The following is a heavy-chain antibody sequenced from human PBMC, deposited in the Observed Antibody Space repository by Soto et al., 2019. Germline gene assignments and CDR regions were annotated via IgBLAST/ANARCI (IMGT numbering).Heavy chain of an antibody. CDR2: INHSGST. CDR3: ARARASWYYYYGMDV. J-gene: IGHJ6*02. Sequence: PSETLALTWAVYGGSSSGYYWSWIRQPPGKGLEWIGEINHSGSTNYNPSLKSRVTISVDTSKNQFSLKLSSVTAADTAVYYCARARASWYYYYGMDVWGQGTTVPVSS. V-gene: IGHV4-34*01. CDR1: GGSSSGYY. D-gene: IGHD2-2*01.